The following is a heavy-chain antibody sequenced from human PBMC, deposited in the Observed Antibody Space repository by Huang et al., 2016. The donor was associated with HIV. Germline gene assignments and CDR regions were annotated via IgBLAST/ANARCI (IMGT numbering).Heavy chain of an antibody. Sequence: QVQLVESGGGVVQPGGSLRLSCAASGFTFSSSGMHWVRQAPGKGLEWVAFIRQDGSNKYNTDSVKGRFTISRDNSKDTLYLQMTDLRAEDTAIYYCAKETYYYQNSGYPTNWFDPWGQGTLVTVSS. V-gene: IGHV3-30*02. CDR3: AKETYYYQNSGYPTNWFDP. J-gene: IGHJ5*02. D-gene: IGHD3-22*01. CDR1: GFTFSSSG. CDR2: IRQDGSNK.